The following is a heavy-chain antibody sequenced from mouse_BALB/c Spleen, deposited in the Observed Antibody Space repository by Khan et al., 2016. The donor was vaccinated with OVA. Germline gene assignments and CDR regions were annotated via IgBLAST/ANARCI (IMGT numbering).Heavy chain of an antibody. CDR1: GYTFTSYT. Sequence: QVQLKESGAELARPGASVKMSCKASGYTFTSYTIHWIKERPGQGLEWIGNINTSNGYTNYNQKFKDKATLTTDKSSTTAYLQLSSLTSDDSAVYNCVRDGAYHRNDGWFAYWGQGTLVTVSA. V-gene: IGHV1-4*01. CDR2: INTSNGYT. CDR3: VRDGAYHRNDGWFAY. D-gene: IGHD2-14*01. J-gene: IGHJ3*01.